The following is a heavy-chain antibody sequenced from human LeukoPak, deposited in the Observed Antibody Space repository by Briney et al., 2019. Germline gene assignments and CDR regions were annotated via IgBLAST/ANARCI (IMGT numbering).Heavy chain of an antibody. CDR1: GGSFSGYY. V-gene: IGHV4-34*01. CDR3: ARGYSKYQLPYYYYHYYGLDV. J-gene: IGHJ6*02. Sequence: SETLSLTCAVYGGSFSGYYWSWIRQPPGKELEWIGEINHSGSTNYNPSLKSRVTISVDTSKNQFSLKLSSVTAADTAVYYCARGYSKYQLPYYYYHYYGLDVWGQGTTVTVSS. D-gene: IGHD2-2*01. CDR2: INHSGST.